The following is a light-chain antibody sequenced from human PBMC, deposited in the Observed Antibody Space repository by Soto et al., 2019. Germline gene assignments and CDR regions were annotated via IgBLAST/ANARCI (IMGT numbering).Light chain of an antibody. CDR3: QQYNNGPPWT. V-gene: IGKV3-15*01. CDR1: QSVSSN. Sequence: TLALSPGERVTLSCSAIQSVSSNYLAWYQQKPGQAPRLLIYGASTRATGIPARFSGSGSGTEFTLTISSLQSEDFAVYYCQQYNNGPPWTFGQGTKVDIK. CDR2: GAS. J-gene: IGKJ1*01.